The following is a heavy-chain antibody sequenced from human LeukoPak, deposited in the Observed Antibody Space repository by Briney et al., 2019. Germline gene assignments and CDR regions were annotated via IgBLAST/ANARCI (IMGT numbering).Heavy chain of an antibody. Sequence: ASVKVSCKASGYTFTGYYMHWVRQAPGQGLEWMGWINPNSGGTIYAQNFQGRVTMTRDTSISTAYMELSRLRSDDTAVYYCARDEGYCSSASCSAELDYWGQGALVTVSS. D-gene: IGHD2-2*01. CDR1: GYTFTGYY. V-gene: IGHV1-2*02. CDR2: INPNSGGT. CDR3: ARDEGYCSSASCSAELDY. J-gene: IGHJ4*02.